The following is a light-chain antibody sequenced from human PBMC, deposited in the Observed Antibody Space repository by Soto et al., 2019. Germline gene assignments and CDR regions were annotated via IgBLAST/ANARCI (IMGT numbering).Light chain of an antibody. Sequence: DIVMTHSPDSLSVSLGERATINFKSSQTILYSSNNKNYLAWFQQKPGQPPKLLIYWATTRESGVPDRFSGSGSETDFTLTISSLQAEDVAIYYCQQYYTSPTWTFGQGTKVDI. CDR1: QTILYSSNNKNY. V-gene: IGKV4-1*01. CDR2: WAT. J-gene: IGKJ1*01. CDR3: QQYYTSPTWT.